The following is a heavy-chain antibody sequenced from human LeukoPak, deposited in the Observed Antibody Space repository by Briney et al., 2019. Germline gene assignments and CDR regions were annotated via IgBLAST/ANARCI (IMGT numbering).Heavy chain of an antibody. J-gene: IGHJ5*02. Sequence: GASVKVSCKASVDTFSSYAISWVRQAPGRGREWMGGIIPIFGTANYAQKFEGRVTITTDESTSTAYMELSSLRSDDTAVYYCARDRAWAARPHRDENWFDPWGQGTLVTVSS. V-gene: IGHV1-69*05. CDR3: ARDRAWAARPHRDENWFDP. CDR2: IIPIFGTA. CDR1: VDTFSSYA. D-gene: IGHD6-6*01.